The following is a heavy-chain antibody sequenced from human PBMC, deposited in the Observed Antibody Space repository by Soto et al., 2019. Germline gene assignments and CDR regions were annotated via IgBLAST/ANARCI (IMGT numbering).Heavy chain of an antibody. V-gene: IGHV1-18*01. D-gene: IGHD2-8*02. CDR1: GYSFSNYG. Sequence: ASVKVSCKASGYSFSNYGIAWVRQAPGQGPEWMGWISPYNGGTNYAQNVKGRVVMTTDISTNTVYLELRSLRSDDTAIYYCGRCRTDSYAMDVWGQGITVTVSS. CDR3: GRCRTDSYAMDV. CDR2: ISPYNGGT. J-gene: IGHJ6*02.